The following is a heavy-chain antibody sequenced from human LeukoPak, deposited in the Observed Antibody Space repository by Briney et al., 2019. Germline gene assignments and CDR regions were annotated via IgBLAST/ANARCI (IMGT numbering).Heavy chain of an antibody. V-gene: IGHV3-23*01. Sequence: PGESLRLSCAASGFTFSSYAMNWVRQAPGKGLEWVSSITGSAGRTYSADSVKGRFTISRDNSKNTLYLQMNSLRAEDTAVYYCAKDRRGKAAACEFDYWGQGTLVTVSS. CDR1: GFTFSSYA. D-gene: IGHD6-13*01. CDR2: ITGSAGRT. CDR3: AKDRRGKAAACEFDY. J-gene: IGHJ4*02.